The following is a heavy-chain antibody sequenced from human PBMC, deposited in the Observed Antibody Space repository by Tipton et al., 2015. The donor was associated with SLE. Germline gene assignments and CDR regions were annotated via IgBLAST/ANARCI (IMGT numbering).Heavy chain of an antibody. CDR2: INPTSVFT. D-gene: IGHD7-27*01. CDR1: GFTFTDYY. CDR3: ARGTNWGSVDAFAV. J-gene: IGHJ3*01. V-gene: IGHV1-2*02. Sequence: QSGAEVKKPGASVKVSCKASGFTFTDYYVHWVRQAPGQVLQWMGWINPTSVFTHYSQSFQGRVTMTRDTAISTAYMELSRLTSDDTAVYYCARGTNWGSVDAFAVCRPGTVVTGSS.